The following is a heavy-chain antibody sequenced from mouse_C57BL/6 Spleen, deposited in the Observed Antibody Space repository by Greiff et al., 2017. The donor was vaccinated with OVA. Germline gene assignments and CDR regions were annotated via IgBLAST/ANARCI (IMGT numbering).Heavy chain of an antibody. CDR1: GYTFTDYN. Sequence: VQLQQSGPELVKPGASVKMSCKASGYTFTDYNMHWVKQSHGKSLEWIGYINPNNGGTSYNQKFKGQATLTVNKSYSTAYMELRSLTSEDSAVYYCARDGYYEYFDVWGTGTTVTVSS. J-gene: IGHJ1*03. CDR2: INPNNGGT. D-gene: IGHD2-3*01. CDR3: ARDGYYEYFDV. V-gene: IGHV1-22*01.